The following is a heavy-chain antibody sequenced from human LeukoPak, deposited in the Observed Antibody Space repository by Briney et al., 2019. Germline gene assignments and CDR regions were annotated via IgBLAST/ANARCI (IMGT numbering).Heavy chain of an antibody. CDR1: GFTFSSYA. CDR3: ARDKTAGVPAAMNYYYYGMDV. J-gene: IGHJ6*04. V-gene: IGHV3-30*04. Sequence: GGSLRLSCAASGFTFSSYAMHWVRQAPGKGLEWVAVISYDGSNKYYADSVKGRFTISRDNSKNTLHLQMNSLRAEDTAVYYCARDKTAGVPAAMNYYYYGMDVWGKGTTVTVSS. D-gene: IGHD2-2*01. CDR2: ISYDGSNK.